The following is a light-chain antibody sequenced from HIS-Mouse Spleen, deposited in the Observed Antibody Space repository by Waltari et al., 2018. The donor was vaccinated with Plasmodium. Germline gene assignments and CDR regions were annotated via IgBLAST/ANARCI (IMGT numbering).Light chain of an antibody. V-gene: IGLV3-21*02. J-gene: IGLJ3*02. Sequence: SYVLTQPPSVSVAPGQTARITCGGKNIGSKSVHWYQQKPGQAPGLVVYDDSDRPSGIPERFSGSNSGNTATLTISRVEAGDEADYYCQVWDSSSDHRVFGGGTKLTVL. CDR1: NIGSKS. CDR3: QVWDSSSDHRV. CDR2: DDS.